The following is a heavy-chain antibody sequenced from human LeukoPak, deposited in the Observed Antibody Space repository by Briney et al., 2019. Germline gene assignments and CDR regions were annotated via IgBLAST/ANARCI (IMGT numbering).Heavy chain of an antibody. J-gene: IGHJ4*02. CDR3: ARGSVITLRPDY. D-gene: IGHD3-22*01. V-gene: IGHV3-53*01. CDR2: IYSGGST. CDR1: GFTVSSNY. Sequence: QPGGSLRLSCAASGFTVSSNYMSWVRQAPGKGLEWVSVIYSGGSTYCADSVKGRFTISRDNSKNTLYLQMNSLRAEDTAVYYCARGSVITLRPDYWGQGTLVTVSS.